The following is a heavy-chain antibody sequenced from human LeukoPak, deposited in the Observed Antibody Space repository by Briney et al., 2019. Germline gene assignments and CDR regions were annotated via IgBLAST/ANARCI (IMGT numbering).Heavy chain of an antibody. V-gene: IGHV4-30-4*01. D-gene: IGHD6-19*01. CDR2: IYYSGST. CDR3: ARDLVDSSGWYLNGP. J-gene: IGHJ5*02. Sequence: SQTLSLTCTVSGGSISSGDYYWSWIRQPPGKGLEWIGYIYYSGSTYYNPPLKSRVTISVDTSKNQFSLKLSSVTAADTAVYYCARDLVDSSGWYLNGPWGQGTLVTVSS. CDR1: GGSISSGDYY.